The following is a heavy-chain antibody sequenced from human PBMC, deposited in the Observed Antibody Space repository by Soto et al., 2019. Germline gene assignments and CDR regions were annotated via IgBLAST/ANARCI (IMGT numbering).Heavy chain of an antibody. J-gene: IGHJ4*02. D-gene: IGHD2-21*02. CDR1: GFTFSSFA. CDR3: AKCLSHCLLHY. CDR2: ISPCTGTT. V-gene: IGHV3-23*01. Sequence: EVQLWEPGGGLVQPGGSLRPSCAATGFTFSSFAMTWVRQAPGKGLEWVSAISPCTGTTYYEDSVKGRFTISRDNAKTTLYLQMNTVRAEDTAVYYCAKCLSHCLLHYWGQGTLVTVSS.